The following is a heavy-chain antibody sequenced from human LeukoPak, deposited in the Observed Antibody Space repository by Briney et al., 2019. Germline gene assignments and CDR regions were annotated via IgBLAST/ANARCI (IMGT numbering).Heavy chain of an antibody. V-gene: IGHV3-30*19. J-gene: IGHJ4*02. Sequence: GGSLRLSCAESGITFSSYGMHWVRQAPGKGLEWVAVMSSDGSTIYYADSVKGRFTISRDNFEYTLYPQMNSLRTEDSAVYYCAREVIRPYFDYWGQGTLVTVSS. CDR1: GITFSSYG. D-gene: IGHD2-21*01. CDR2: MSSDGSTI. CDR3: AREVIRPYFDY.